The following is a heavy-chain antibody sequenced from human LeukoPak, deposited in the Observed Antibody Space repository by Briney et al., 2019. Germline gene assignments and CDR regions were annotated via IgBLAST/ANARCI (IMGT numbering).Heavy chain of an antibody. J-gene: IGHJ5*02. CDR3: ARVGYCSSTSCYQGWFDP. CDR1: GFTFSSYG. Sequence: GGSLRLSCAASGFTFSSYGMPWVRQAPGKGLEWVAVIWYDGSNKYYADSVKGRFTISRDNSKNTLYLQMNSLRAEDTAVYYCARVGYCSSTSCYQGWFDPWGQGTLVTVSS. D-gene: IGHD2-2*01. V-gene: IGHV3-33*08. CDR2: IWYDGSNK.